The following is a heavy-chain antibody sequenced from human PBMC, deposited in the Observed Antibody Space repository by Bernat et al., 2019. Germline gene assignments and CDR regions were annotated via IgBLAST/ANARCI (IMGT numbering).Heavy chain of an antibody. Sequence: QLQLQESGPGLVKPSETLSLTCTVSGGSISTSSYYWGWIRQPPGKGLEWIGSIYYSGRTYDNPSLKGRVTIAVDKSKNQFSLEVGFVADADAAVYYCARLLYDRSGYYYFDNWGQGTLVTVSS. J-gene: IGHJ4*02. V-gene: IGHV4-39*01. D-gene: IGHD3-22*01. CDR3: ARLLYDRSGYYYFDN. CDR1: GGSISTSSYY. CDR2: IYYSGRT.